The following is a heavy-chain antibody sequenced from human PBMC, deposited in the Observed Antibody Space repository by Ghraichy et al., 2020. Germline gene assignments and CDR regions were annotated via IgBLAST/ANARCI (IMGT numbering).Heavy chain of an antibody. CDR2: INGGNGDT. D-gene: IGHD6-13*01. CDR3: ARVGGIAATGTYWYFDL. CDR1: GYSFTSYA. J-gene: IGHJ2*01. Sequence: ASVKVSCEASGYSFTSYAMHWVRQAPGQRLEWMGCINGGNGDTKHSQKFQGRVTITRDTSARTAYMELSSLRSEDTAVYYCARVGGIAATGTYWYFDLWGRGTLVTVSS. V-gene: IGHV1-3*01.